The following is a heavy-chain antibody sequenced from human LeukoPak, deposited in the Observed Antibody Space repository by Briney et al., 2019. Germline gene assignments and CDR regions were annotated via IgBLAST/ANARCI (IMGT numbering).Heavy chain of an antibody. V-gene: IGHV3-23*01. J-gene: IGHJ4*02. D-gene: IGHD5-24*01. Sequence: PGGSLRLSCAASAFTFSSYAMSWVCQAPGKGLEWVSAINISGGSAYYADSVKGRFTISRDNSKNTLYLQMNNLRAEDTAVYYCAKDLGRDGSEIFDYWGQGTLVTVSS. CDR1: AFTFSSYA. CDR2: INISGGSA. CDR3: AKDLGRDGSEIFDY.